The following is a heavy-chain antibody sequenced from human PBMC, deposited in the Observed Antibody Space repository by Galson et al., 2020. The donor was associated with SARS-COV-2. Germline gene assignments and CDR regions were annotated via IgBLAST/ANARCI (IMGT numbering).Heavy chain of an antibody. D-gene: IGHD3-10*01. V-gene: IGHV1-24*01. CDR3: ARRYYGSLDY. CDR1: GYTLTELS. Sequence: ASVKVSCKVSGYTLTELSMHWVRQAPGKGLEWMGGFDPEDGETIYAQKFQGRVTMTRDTSTSTVYMELSSLRSEDTAVYYCARRYYGSLDYWGQGTLVTVSS. CDR2: FDPEDGET. J-gene: IGHJ4*02.